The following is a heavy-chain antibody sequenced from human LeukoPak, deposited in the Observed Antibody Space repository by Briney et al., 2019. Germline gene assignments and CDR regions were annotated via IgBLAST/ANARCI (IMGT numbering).Heavy chain of an antibody. CDR1: GGSISSYY. V-gene: IGHV4-59*08. Sequence: PSETLSLTGTVSGGSISSYYWSWIRQPPGKGLECIGYIYYSGSTNYNPSLKSRVTISIDTSKNQFSLKLSSVTAADTAVYYCARYYSSNWYFDYWGQGTLVTVSS. CDR3: ARYYSSNWYFDY. CDR2: IYYSGST. J-gene: IGHJ4*02. D-gene: IGHD6-13*01.